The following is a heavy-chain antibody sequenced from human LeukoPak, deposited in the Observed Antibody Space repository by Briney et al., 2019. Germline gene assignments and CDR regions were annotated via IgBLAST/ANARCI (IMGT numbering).Heavy chain of an antibody. CDR2: INPSGGST. CDR3: ARARTPRFGEPLESYYFDY. CDR1: GYTFTSYY. D-gene: IGHD3-10*01. J-gene: IGHJ4*02. V-gene: IGHV1-46*01. Sequence: ASVKVSRKASGYTFTSYYMHWVRQAPGQGLEWMGIINPSGGSTSYAQKFQGRVTMTRDTSTSTVYMELSSLRSEDTAVYYCARARTPRFGEPLESYYFDYWGQGTLVTVSS.